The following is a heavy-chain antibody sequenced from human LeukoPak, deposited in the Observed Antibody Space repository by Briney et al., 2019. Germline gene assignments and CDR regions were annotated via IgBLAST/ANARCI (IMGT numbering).Heavy chain of an antibody. D-gene: IGHD3-22*01. CDR3: ARGRPDPQNSDYWDY. CDR2: IHYTGRT. J-gene: IGHJ4*02. V-gene: IGHV4-59*13. CDR1: RGSISTYY. Sequence: SETLSLTCTISRGSISTYYWSWFRQTPGTTLEWIGNIHYTGRTRYNPSLESRVTMSLDTPKNEFSLRLTSMTAADSAVYYCARGRPDPQNSDYWDYWGQGILVTVSS.